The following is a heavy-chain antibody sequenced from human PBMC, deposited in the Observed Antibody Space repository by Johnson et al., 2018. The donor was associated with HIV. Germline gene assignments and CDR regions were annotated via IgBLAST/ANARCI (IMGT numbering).Heavy chain of an antibody. J-gene: IGHJ3*02. D-gene: IGHD3-9*01. CDR2: IYSGGST. CDR1: GFTVSSNY. Sequence: EVQLVESGGGLVQPGGSLRLSCAASGFTVSSNYMSWVRQAPGKGLEWVSVIYSGGSTYYADSVKGRFTISRDNAKNSLYLQMNSLRAEDTALYYCARVLHSGNYDILPDAFDIWGQGTMVTVSS. CDR3: ARVLHSGNYDILPDAFDI. V-gene: IGHV3-66*01.